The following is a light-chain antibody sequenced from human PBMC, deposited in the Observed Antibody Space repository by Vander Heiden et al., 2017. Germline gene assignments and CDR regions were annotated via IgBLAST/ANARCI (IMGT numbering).Light chain of an antibody. Sequence: EIVMTQFPATLSVSPGERATLSCRASQSISSNLAWYQQKPGQPPRLTYGASTRATGIPARFSGSGSGTDFTLTISSLQSEDFAVYFCQQYNNWPPWTFGHGTKVEIK. J-gene: IGKJ1*01. CDR2: GAS. V-gene: IGKV3-15*01. CDR1: QSISSN. CDR3: QQYNNWPPWT.